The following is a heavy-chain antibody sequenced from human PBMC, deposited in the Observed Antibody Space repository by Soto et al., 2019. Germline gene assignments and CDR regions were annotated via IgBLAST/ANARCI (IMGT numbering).Heavy chain of an antibody. CDR2: ISAYNGNT. CDR1: GYTFTSYG. CDR3: SRDGLHLTNWFDP. J-gene: IGHJ5*02. V-gene: IGHV1-18*04. Sequence: QVQLVQSGAEVKKPGASVKVSCKASGYTFTSYGISWVRQAPGQGLEWMGWISAYNGNTNYAQKLQGRVTMTPATSTSTAYMELRTLSSDGTAVYCCSRDGLHLTNWFDPWGQGNLVTVFS. D-gene: IGHD2-21*02.